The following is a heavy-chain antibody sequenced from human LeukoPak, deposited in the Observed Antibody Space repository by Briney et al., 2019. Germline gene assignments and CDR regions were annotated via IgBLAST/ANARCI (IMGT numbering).Heavy chain of an antibody. D-gene: IGHD3-10*01. CDR1: GFTFSSYA. J-gene: IGHJ3*02. CDR3: AKEVGIDWRFGEPFDI. V-gene: IGHV3-23*01. Sequence: GGSLRLSCAASGFTFSSYAMSWVRQAPGRGREWVSAISGSGGSTYYADSGKGRFTISRDNSKNTLYLQMNSMRDEDTAVYYCAKEVGIDWRFGEPFDIWGKGTMVTVSS. CDR2: ISGSGGST.